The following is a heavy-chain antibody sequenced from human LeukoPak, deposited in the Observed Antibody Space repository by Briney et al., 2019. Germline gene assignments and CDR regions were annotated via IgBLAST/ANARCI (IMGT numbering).Heavy chain of an antibody. V-gene: IGHV7-4-1*02. D-gene: IGHD6-6*01. CDR3: ARRRSSSARGAFDI. J-gene: IGHJ3*02. CDR2: INTNTGNP. Sequence: ASVTVSCKASGYTFTSYAMNWVRQAPGQGLEWMGWINTNTGNPTYAQGFTGRFVFSLDTSVSTAYLQISSLKAEDTAVYYCARRRSSSARGAFDIWGQGTMVTVSS. CDR1: GYTFTSYA.